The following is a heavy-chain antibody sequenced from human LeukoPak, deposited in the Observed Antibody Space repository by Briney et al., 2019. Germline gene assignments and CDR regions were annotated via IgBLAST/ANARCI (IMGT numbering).Heavy chain of an antibody. CDR1: GFTFSSYS. Sequence: GGPLRLSCAASGFTFSSYSMNWVRQAPGKGLEWVSYISSSSTIYYADSVKGRFTISRDNAKNSLYLQMNSLRAEDTAVYYCAXXXXXSQNYYFDYWGQGTLVTVSS. V-gene: IGHV3-48*01. CDR3: AXXXXXSQNYYFDY. CDR2: ISSSSTI. J-gene: IGHJ4*02.